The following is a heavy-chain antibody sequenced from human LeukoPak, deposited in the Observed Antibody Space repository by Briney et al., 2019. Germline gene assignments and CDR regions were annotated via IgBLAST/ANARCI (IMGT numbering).Heavy chain of an antibody. CDR2: ISGSGGST. D-gene: IGHD2-15*01. CDR1: GFTFSNYA. Sequence: GGSLRLSCAASGFTFSNYAMSWVRQAPGKGLQWVSAISGSGGSTYYADSVKGRFTMSGDKSKNTLYLQMSNLRAEDTAVYHCAVLAVPAVGYWGQGTLVIVSS. J-gene: IGHJ4*02. V-gene: IGHV3-23*01. CDR3: AVLAVPAVGY.